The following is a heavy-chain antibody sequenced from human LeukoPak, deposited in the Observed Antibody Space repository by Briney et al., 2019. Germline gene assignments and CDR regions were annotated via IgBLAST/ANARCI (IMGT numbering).Heavy chain of an antibody. CDR2: IYDTGST. Sequence: PSETLSLTCTVSDGSISSYYWSWIRQPPGKGLKWIGCIYDTGSTDYNPSLKSRVTISLDTSKNQFSLEVTSVTAADTALYYCARAASSSWCFDYWGQGTLVTVSS. D-gene: IGHD6-13*01. CDR1: DGSISSYY. V-gene: IGHV4-59*01. CDR3: ARAASSSWCFDY. J-gene: IGHJ4*02.